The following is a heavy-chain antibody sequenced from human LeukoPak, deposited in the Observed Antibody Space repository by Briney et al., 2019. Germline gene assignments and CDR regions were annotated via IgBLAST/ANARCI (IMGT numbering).Heavy chain of an antibody. CDR1: GFTVSSNY. CDR2: IYSGGST. D-gene: IGHD5-18*01. Sequence: PGGSLRLSCAASGFTVSSNYMSWVRQAPGKGLEWVSVIYSGGSTYYADSVKGRFTISRDNSKNTLYLQMNSLRAEDTAVYYCARDRGYSYSYYFDYWGQGTLVTVSS. J-gene: IGHJ4*02. CDR3: ARDRGYSYSYYFDY. V-gene: IGHV3-53*01.